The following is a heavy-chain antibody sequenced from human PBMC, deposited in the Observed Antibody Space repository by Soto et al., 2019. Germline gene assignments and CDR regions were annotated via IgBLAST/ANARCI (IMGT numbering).Heavy chain of an antibody. Sequence: KTSETLSLTCTVSGGSISSGGYYWSWIRQHPGKGLEWIGYIYYSGSTYYNPSLKSRVTISVDTSKNQFSLKLSSVTAADTAVYYCARDQEPRLTGYYYGMDVWGQGTTVTVSS. D-gene: IGHD3-9*01. CDR3: ARDQEPRLTGYYYGMDV. CDR1: GGSISSGGYY. CDR2: IYYSGST. J-gene: IGHJ6*02. V-gene: IGHV4-31*03.